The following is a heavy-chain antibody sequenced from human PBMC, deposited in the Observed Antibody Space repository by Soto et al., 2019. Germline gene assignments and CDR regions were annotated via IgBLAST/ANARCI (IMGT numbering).Heavy chain of an antibody. CDR1: GFTFSSYT. J-gene: IGHJ4*02. CDR2: ISGSGDTT. V-gene: IGHV3-23*01. Sequence: PGGSLRLSCAASGFTFSSYTMSWVRQAPGKGLEWVSIISGSGDTTYYADSVKGRFTISRDNSKHTLYLQMNSLRAEDTAVYYCASHTPPGYWGQGTLVTVSS. CDR3: ASHTPPGY.